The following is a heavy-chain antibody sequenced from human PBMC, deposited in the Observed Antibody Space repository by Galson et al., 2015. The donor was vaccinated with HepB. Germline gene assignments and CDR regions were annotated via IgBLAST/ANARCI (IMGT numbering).Heavy chain of an antibody. CDR3: ARSRAVYRYYFDY. CDR2: IYHSGST. CDR1: GGSISSSNW. D-gene: IGHD3-10*01. Sequence: ETLSLTCAVSGGSISSSNWWSWVRQPPGKGLEWIGEIYHSGSTNYNPPLKSRVTISVDKSKNQFSLKLSSVTAADTAVYYCARSRAVYRYYFDYWGQGTLVTVSS. V-gene: IGHV4-4*02. J-gene: IGHJ4*02.